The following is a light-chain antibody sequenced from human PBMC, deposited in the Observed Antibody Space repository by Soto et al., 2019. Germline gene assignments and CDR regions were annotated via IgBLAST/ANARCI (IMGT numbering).Light chain of an antibody. J-gene: IGKJ1*01. CDR2: GAS. Sequence: EIVLTQSPSTLSLSPGEGATLSCRASQSVSKYLAWFQQKPGQAPRVLIYGASTRATGITDRFTGSGSGTDFSLTISRLEPEDFAVYYCHQYTSSPWTLGQGTRVDIK. CDR1: QSVSKY. V-gene: IGKV3-20*01. CDR3: HQYTSSPWT.